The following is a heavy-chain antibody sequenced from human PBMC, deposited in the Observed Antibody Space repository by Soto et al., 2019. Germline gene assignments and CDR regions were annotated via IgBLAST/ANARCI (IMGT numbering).Heavy chain of an antibody. CDR1: GFTFSSYW. Sequence: EVQLVESGGALVQPGGSLRLSCAASGFTFSSYWMHWVRQAPGKGLVWVSSINGDGSTTTYADSVKGRFIISRDNAKNMLYLQMNSLTAEDTAVYYCARPRYDGSGTPFDHWGQGTLVTVSS. CDR2: INGDGSTT. D-gene: IGHD3-22*01. V-gene: IGHV3-74*01. J-gene: IGHJ4*02. CDR3: ARPRYDGSGTPFDH.